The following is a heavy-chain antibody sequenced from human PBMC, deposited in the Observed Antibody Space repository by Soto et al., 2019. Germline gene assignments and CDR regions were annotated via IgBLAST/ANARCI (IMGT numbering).Heavy chain of an antibody. CDR2: ISYDGSNK. CDR3: AKEGSDYIYPLDLDY. D-gene: IGHD4-4*01. CDR1: GFTFSSYG. Sequence: QVQLVESGGGVVQPGRSLRLSCAASGFTFSSYGMHWVRQAPGKGLEWVAVISYDGSNKYYADSVKGRFTISRDNSKNTLYLQMNSLRAEDTAVYYCAKEGSDYIYPLDLDYWGQGTLVTVSS. J-gene: IGHJ4*02. V-gene: IGHV3-30*18.